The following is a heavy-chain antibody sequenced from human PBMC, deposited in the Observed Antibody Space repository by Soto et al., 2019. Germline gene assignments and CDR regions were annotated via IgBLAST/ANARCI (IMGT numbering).Heavy chain of an antibody. J-gene: IGHJ6*02. CDR2: IIPLFGTA. Sequence: QVQLVQSGAEVKKPGSSAKVSCKASGGTFSSYAFNWVRQAPGQGLEWMGGIIPLFGTANYAQKFQGRVTMTAADSTSSVYKELTSLRSEDTAMYYCARGSSISATRGFYYYYYALDVWGQGTTVTVSS. V-gene: IGHV1-69*12. CDR3: ARGSSISATRGFYYYYYALDV. D-gene: IGHD1-20*01. CDR1: GGTFSSYA.